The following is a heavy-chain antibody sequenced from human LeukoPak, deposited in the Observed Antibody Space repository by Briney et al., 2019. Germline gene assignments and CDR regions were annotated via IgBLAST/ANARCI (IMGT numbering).Heavy chain of an antibody. V-gene: IGHV3-15*01. CDR3: TTGGYYFDY. CDR1: GFTFSNGW. J-gene: IGHJ4*02. CDR2: IKSIVDGGTI. Sequence: GGSLRLSCAGSGFTFSNGWMNWVRQAPGKGQEWVGRIKSIVDGGTIDYAAPVKGRFTISRDDSKNTVYLQMNGLKTEDTAVYYCTTGGYYFDYWGQGTLVTVSS.